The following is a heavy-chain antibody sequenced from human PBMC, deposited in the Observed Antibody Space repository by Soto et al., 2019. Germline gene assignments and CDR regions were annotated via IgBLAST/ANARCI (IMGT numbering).Heavy chain of an antibody. D-gene: IGHD4-17*01. CDR3: ARDGDYGDYPYYFDY. Sequence: QVQLVQSGAEVKKPGSSVKVSCKASGGTFCSYAISWVRQAPGQGLEWMGGIIPIFGTANYAQKFQGRVTITADESTSTAYMELSSLRSEDTAVYYCARDGDYGDYPYYFDYWGQGTLVTVSS. V-gene: IGHV1-69*01. J-gene: IGHJ4*02. CDR2: IIPIFGTA. CDR1: GGTFCSYA.